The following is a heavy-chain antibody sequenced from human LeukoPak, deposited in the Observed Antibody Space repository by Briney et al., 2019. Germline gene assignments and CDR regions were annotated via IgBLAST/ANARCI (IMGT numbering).Heavy chain of an antibody. Sequence: GGSLRLSCAASGFTFSSYGMHWVRQAPGKGLEWVANINLDGNQKYYVDSLKGRFTISRDNAKNSLYLQMNSLRAEDTAVYYCARDVDYANPRHDYWGQGTLVTVSS. J-gene: IGHJ4*02. CDR1: GFTFSSYG. CDR3: ARDVDYANPRHDY. CDR2: INLDGNQK. D-gene: IGHD4/OR15-4a*01. V-gene: IGHV3-7*01.